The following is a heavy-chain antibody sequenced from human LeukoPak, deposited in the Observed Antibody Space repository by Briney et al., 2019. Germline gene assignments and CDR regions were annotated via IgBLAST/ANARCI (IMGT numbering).Heavy chain of an antibody. CDR1: GYTLTGHY. Sequence: GASVKVSCKASGYTLTGHYIHWVRQAPGQGLDYMGWINPNSGGTNYAQKFQGRVTMTRDTSINTAYMELSSLKSDDTAVYCCARAGTSSSPLHFDYWGQGTLVTVSS. J-gene: IGHJ4*02. CDR2: INPNSGGT. D-gene: IGHD6-6*01. V-gene: IGHV1-2*02. CDR3: ARAGTSSSPLHFDY.